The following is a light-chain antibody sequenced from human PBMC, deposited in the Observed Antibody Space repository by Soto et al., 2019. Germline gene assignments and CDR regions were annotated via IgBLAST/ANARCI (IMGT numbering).Light chain of an antibody. CDR3: QQYDRSPCT. CDR1: QSVSDNY. J-gene: IGKJ1*01. V-gene: IGKV3-20*01. Sequence: EMVVTQSPDTLSLSPGERATLFCRASQSVSDNYLAWYQQKPGQAPRLLIYGASSRATGIPDRFTGAGSGTDFTLTISRVETEDFAVYYCQQYDRSPCTFGQGTKVEIK. CDR2: GAS.